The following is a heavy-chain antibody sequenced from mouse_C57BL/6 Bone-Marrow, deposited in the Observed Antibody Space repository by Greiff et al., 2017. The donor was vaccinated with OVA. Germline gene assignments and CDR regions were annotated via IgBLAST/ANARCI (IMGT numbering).Heavy chain of an antibody. J-gene: IGHJ2*01. V-gene: IGHV5-4*01. D-gene: IGHD1-1*01. CDR3: ARDLWRFDY. CDR2: ISDGGSYT. Sequence: EVQLVESGGGLVKPGGSLKLSCAASGFTFSSYAMSWVRQTPEKRLEWVATISDGGSYTYYPDNVKGRFTISRDNAKNNLYLQMSHLKSEDTAMYYCARDLWRFDYWGQGTTLTVSS. CDR1: GFTFSSYA.